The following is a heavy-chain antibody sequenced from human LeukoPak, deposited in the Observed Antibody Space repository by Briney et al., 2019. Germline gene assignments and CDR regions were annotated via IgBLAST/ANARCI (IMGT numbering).Heavy chain of an antibody. CDR2: IHTSGST. CDR3: ARDNMRGYYDSSGYSYYFDY. D-gene: IGHD3-22*01. V-gene: IGHV4-61*02. Sequence: SETLSLTCTVSGGSISGGFYYWSWIRLPAGKGLEWIGRIHTSGSTNFNPSLKSRVTISFDTSKNLFSLRLSSVTAADTAVYYCARDNMRGYYDSSGYSYYFDYWGQGTLVTVSS. J-gene: IGHJ4*02. CDR1: GGSISGGFYY.